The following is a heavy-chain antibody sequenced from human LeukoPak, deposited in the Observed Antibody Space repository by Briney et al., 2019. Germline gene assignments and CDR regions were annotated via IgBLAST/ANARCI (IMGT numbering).Heavy chain of an antibody. CDR2: ISGSATYT. Sequence: QPGGSLRLSCAASGFTFSSYAMSWVRQAPGKGLEWVSAISGSATYTYYADSVKGRFTISRGNSKNTLYLQMNSLRAEDTAVYYCATAYSSSWYQHWGQGTLVTVSS. D-gene: IGHD6-13*01. V-gene: IGHV3-23*01. CDR1: GFTFSSYA. J-gene: IGHJ4*02. CDR3: ATAYSSSWYQH.